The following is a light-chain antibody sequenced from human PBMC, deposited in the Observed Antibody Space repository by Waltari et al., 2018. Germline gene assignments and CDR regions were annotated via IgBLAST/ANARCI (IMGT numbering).Light chain of an antibody. CDR2: EAS. Sequence: DIQMTQSPSTLSASAGDRVTITCRASQSISSWLAWYQQKPGKAPNLLIYEASRLESGVPSRFSGSGSGTECTLTVSSLQPEDFATYFCQQYNSWPWTFGQGTKVEIK. J-gene: IGKJ1*01. CDR1: QSISSW. V-gene: IGKV1-5*03. CDR3: QQYNSWPWT.